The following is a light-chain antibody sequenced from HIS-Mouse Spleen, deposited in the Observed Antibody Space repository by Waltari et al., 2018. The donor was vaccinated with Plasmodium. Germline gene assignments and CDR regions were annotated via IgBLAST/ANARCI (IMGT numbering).Light chain of an antibody. CDR2: DVS. V-gene: IGLV2-11*01. CDR1: SSDVGGYNY. Sequence: QSALTPPRSVSGSPGQSVTISCTGTSSDVGGYNYVSWYQQHPGKAPKLMIYDVSKRPSGVPDRFSGSKSGNTASLTISGLQAEDEADYYCCSYASSYTLVFGGGTKLTVL. J-gene: IGLJ2*01. CDR3: CSYASSYTLV.